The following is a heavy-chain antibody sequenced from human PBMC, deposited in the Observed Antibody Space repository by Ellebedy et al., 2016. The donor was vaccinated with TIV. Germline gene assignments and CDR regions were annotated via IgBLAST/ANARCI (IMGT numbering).Heavy chain of an antibody. Sequence: GESLKISCVGFGFTFSDSVMHWVRQDPGKGLGWVAGISVDGRAVHYPDSVKGRFTISRDNAQNTVYLQMNSLRLEDTAVYYCVRGWYSSGHCDVFAMWGQGTIVTVSS. CDR3: VRGWYSSGHCDVFAM. CDR1: GFTFSDSV. V-gene: IGHV3-30*03. CDR2: ISVDGRAV. D-gene: IGHD6-19*01. J-gene: IGHJ3*02.